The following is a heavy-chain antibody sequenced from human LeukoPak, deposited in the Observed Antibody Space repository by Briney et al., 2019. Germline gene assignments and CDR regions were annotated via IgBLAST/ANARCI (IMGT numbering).Heavy chain of an antibody. CDR1: GFTFSSYA. CDR2: ISYDGSNK. D-gene: IGHD1-26*01. V-gene: IGHV3-30*04. J-gene: IGHJ6*02. Sequence: GGSLRLSCAASGFTFSSYAMHWVRQAPGKGLEWVAVISYDGSNKYYADSVKGRFTISRDNSKNTLYLQMNSLRAEDTAVYYCARDLIRQIVGATDLLNYYYYGMDVWGQGTTVTVSS. CDR3: ARDLIRQIVGATDLLNYYYYGMDV.